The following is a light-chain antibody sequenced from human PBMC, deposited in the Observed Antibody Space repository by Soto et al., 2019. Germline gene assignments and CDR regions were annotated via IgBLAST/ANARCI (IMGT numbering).Light chain of an antibody. CDR2: LNSDGSH. CDR3: QTWGTGIPWV. J-gene: IGLJ3*02. Sequence: QSVLTQSPSASASLGASVKLTCTLRSGHSSYAIAWHQQQPEKGPRYLMKLNSDGSHSKGDGIPDRLSGSSSGAERYLTISSLQSEDEADYYCQTWGTGIPWVFGGGTQLTVL. V-gene: IGLV4-69*01. CDR1: SGHSSYA.